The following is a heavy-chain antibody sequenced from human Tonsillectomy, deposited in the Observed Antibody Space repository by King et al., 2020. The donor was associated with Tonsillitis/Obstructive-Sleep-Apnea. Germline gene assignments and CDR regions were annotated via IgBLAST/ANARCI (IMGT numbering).Heavy chain of an antibody. CDR2: IYWDDDK. CDR1: GFSLSTSGVG. V-gene: IGHV2-5*02. CDR3: ATPDQNSRGYYFYYYLGG. J-gene: IGHJ6*03. D-gene: IGHD1-7*01. Sequence: TLKESGPTLVKPTQTLTLTCTFSGFSLSTSGVGVGWIRQPPGKALEWLALIYWDDDKRYSPSLKSRLTITKDTPQNQVVLTMTTMDPVATATYYYATPDQNSRGYYFYYYLGGWGKGTTVTVS.